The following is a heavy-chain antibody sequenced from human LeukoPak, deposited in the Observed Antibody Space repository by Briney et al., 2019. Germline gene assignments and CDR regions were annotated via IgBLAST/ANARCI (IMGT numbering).Heavy chain of an antibody. D-gene: IGHD2-15*01. CDR2: IKEDGSEK. CDR3: TRFQGRVFDY. V-gene: IGHV3-7*01. CDR1: GFTFSTSW. J-gene: IGHJ4*02. Sequence: GGSLRLSCAASGFTFSTSWMSWVRQAPGKGLGWVANIKEDGSEKYYVDSLRGRFTVSRDNAKNSLYLQMNSLRGEDTAVYYCTRFQGRVFDYWGQGTLVTVSS.